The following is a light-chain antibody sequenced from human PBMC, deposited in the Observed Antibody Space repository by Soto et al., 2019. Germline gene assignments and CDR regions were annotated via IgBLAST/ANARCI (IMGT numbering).Light chain of an antibody. CDR2: DAS. CDR3: KQYNSYSPT. V-gene: IGKV1-13*02. J-gene: IGKJ1*01. Sequence: AIQVTQSPSSLSASVGDRVTITCRTSQGIRSALGWYQQKPGKAPKLLIYDASSLESGVPSRFSGSGSGTEFTLTIRSLQPDDFATYYCKQYNSYSPTFGQGTKVDI. CDR1: QGIRSA.